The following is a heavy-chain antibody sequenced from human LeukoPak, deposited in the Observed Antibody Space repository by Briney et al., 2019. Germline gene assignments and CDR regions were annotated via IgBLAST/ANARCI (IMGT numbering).Heavy chain of an antibody. Sequence: PSETLSLTCTVSGGSISSYYWSWIRQPAGKGLEWIGRIYTSGSTNYNPSLKSRVTMSVDTSKNQFSLKLSSVTAADTAVYYCARGLGVIAAAGTLPYYFDYWGQGTLVTVSS. CDR2: IYTSGST. D-gene: IGHD6-13*01. V-gene: IGHV4-4*07. CDR3: ARGLGVIAAAGTLPYYFDY. J-gene: IGHJ4*02. CDR1: GGSISSYY.